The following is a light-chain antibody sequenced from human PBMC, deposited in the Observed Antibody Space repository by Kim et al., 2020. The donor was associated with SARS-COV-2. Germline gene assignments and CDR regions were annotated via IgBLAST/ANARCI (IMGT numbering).Light chain of an antibody. Sequence: DIQLTHSPPFLSASVGDRVTITCRASQGISTYLAWYQQIPGKAPKLLIYRASTLQSGVPSRFSGSGSGTEFTFTISNLQPEDFAIYYCQQLNSYPWTFGQGTKVDIK. CDR3: QQLNSYPWT. CDR1: QGISTY. J-gene: IGKJ1*01. V-gene: IGKV1-9*01. CDR2: RAS.